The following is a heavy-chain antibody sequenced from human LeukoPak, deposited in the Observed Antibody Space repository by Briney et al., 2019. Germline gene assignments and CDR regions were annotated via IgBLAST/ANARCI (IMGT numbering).Heavy chain of an antibody. D-gene: IGHD2-21*01. CDR2: INPNSGVT. Sequence: ASVTVSCKASGYTFTDYYIHWVRLAPGQGLEWMGWINPNSGVTTYAQKFQGRATMTRDTSISTAYMEVIRLRSDDTDVYYCASQGVGVISRGGSFDYWGQGTLVTVSS. CDR1: GYTFTDYY. J-gene: IGHJ4*02. CDR3: ASQGVGVISRGGSFDY. V-gene: IGHV1-2*02.